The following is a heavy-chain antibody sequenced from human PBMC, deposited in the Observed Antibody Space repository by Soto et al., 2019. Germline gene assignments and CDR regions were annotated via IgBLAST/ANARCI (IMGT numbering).Heavy chain of an antibody. D-gene: IGHD3-10*01. CDR3: AKDRGQYRPYYYMDV. J-gene: IGHJ6*03. CDR2: ISYDGSNK. CDR1: GFTFSSYG. V-gene: IGHV3-30*18. Sequence: GGSLRLSCAASGFTFSSYGMHWVRQAPGKGLEWVAVISYDGSNKYYADSVKGRFTISRDNSKNTLYLQMNSLRAEDTAVYYCAKDRGQYRPYYYMDVWGKGTTVTVSS.